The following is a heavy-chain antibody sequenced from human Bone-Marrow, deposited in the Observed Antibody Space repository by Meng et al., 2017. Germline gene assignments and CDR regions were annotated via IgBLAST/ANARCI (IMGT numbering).Heavy chain of an antibody. D-gene: IGHD3-22*01. Sequence: QLQLQESGPGLVKPSETLSLTCTVSGGSTTSTSYYWDWIRQSPAKGLEWIGTIGYSGTIVYNPSLSSRVTMTLDTPKNQFSLKLSSVTAPDTAVYYCARRVHDGSGHHYFDYWGQGTLVTVSS. CDR3: ARRVHDGSGHHYFDY. J-gene: IGHJ4*02. V-gene: IGHV4-39*01. CDR2: IGYSGTI. CDR1: GGSTTSTSYY.